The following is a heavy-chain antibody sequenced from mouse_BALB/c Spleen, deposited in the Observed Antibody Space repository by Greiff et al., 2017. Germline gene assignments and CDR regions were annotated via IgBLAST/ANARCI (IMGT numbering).Heavy chain of an antibody. D-gene: IGHD2-14*01. J-gene: IGHJ1*01. CDR2: ISSGGST. CDR3: AGGQVRRTYFDV. V-gene: IGHV5-6-5*01. Sequence: DVKLVESGGGLVKPGGSLKLSCAASGFTFSSYAMSWVRQTPEKRLEWVASISSGGSTYNPDSVKGRFTISRDNARNILYLQMSSLRSEDTAMYYCAGGQVRRTYFDVWGAGTTVTVSS. CDR1: GFTFSSYA.